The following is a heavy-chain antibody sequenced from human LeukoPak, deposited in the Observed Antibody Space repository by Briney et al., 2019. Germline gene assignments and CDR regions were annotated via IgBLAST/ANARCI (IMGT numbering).Heavy chain of an antibody. J-gene: IGHJ4*02. D-gene: IGHD6-13*01. V-gene: IGHV3-23*01. CDR1: GFTFSSYA. Sequence: GGSLRLSCAASGFTFSSYAMSWVRQAPGKGLEWVSAISGSGGSTYYADSVKGRFTISRDNSKNTPYLQMNSLRAEDTAVYYCASAASSSWYYFDYWGQGTLVTVSP. CDR3: ASAASSSWYYFDY. CDR2: ISGSGGST.